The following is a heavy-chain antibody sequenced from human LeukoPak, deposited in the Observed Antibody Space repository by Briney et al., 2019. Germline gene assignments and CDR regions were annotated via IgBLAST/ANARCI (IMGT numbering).Heavy chain of an antibody. CDR3: ASNGAGTTYDGRYYYYYYMDV. CDR2: IHYSGST. J-gene: IGHJ6*03. V-gene: IGHV4-59*12. CDR1: GGSISNYY. Sequence: PSETLSLTCTVSGGSISNYYWSWIRQPPGKGLEWIGYIHYSGSTSYNPSLKSRVTISVDTSKNQFSLKLSSATAADTAVYYCASNGAGTTYDGRYYYYYYMDVWGKGTTVTVSS. D-gene: IGHD1-1*01.